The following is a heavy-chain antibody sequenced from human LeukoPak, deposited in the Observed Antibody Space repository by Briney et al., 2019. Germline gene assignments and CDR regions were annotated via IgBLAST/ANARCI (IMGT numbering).Heavy chain of an antibody. D-gene: IGHD2-15*01. CDR2: IYWDDDK. J-gene: IGHJ6*03. Sequence: SGPTLVKPTQTLTLTCTFSGFSLSTSGVGVGWIRQPPGKALEWLALIYWDDDKRYSPSLKSRLTITKDTSKNQVVLTMTNMDPVDTATYYCAHWGRVVVAATLEYYYYYYMDVWGKGTTVTVSS. CDR1: GFSLSTSGVG. V-gene: IGHV2-5*02. CDR3: AHWGRVVVAATLEYYYYYYMDV.